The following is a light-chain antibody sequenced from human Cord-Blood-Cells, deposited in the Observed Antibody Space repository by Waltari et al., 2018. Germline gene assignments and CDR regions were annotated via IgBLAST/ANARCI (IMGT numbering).Light chain of an antibody. CDR3: QQYGSSFT. V-gene: IGKV3-20*01. Sequence: EIVLTQSPGTLSLSPGERATLSCRASQSVSSSYLAWYQQKPGQAPRLLIYGASSRATGIPDRFSGSGSGTDFTITISRLEPEEFAVYYCQQYGSSFTFGPGTKVDIK. CDR2: GAS. CDR1: QSVSSSY. J-gene: IGKJ3*01.